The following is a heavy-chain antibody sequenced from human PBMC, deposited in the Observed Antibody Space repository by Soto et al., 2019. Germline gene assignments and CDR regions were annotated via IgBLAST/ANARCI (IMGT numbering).Heavy chain of an antibody. CDR2: INPNSGGT. D-gene: IGHD6-19*01. J-gene: IGHJ6*02. V-gene: IGHV1-2*04. CDR1: GYTFTGYY. CDR3: ARTPGIAVAGPSDYYYYGMDV. Sequence: ASVKVSCKASGYTFTGYYMHWVRQAPGQGLEWMGWINPNSGGTNYAQKFQGWVTMTRDTSISTAYMELSRLRSDDTAVYYCARTPGIAVAGPSDYYYYGMDVWGQRTTVTVSS.